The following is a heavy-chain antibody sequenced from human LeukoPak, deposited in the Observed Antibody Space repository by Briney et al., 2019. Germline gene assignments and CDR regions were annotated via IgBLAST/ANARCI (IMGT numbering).Heavy chain of an antibody. CDR2: INHSGST. J-gene: IGHJ4*02. CDR1: GGSFSGYY. V-gene: IGHV4-34*01. Sequence: SETLSLTCAVYGGSFSGYYWSWIRQPPGKGLEWIGEINHSGSTNYNPSLKSRVTISVDTSKNQFSLKLSSVTAADTAVYYCARRPPRGEIQQQLAQVEYWGQGTLVTVSS. CDR3: ARRPPRGEIQQQLAQVEY. D-gene: IGHD6-13*01.